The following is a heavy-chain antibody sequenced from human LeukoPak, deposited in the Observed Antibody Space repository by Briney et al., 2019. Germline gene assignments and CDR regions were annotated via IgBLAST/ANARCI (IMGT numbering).Heavy chain of an antibody. CDR3: AKDPRLRKSVLADY. V-gene: IGHV3-13*01. CDR2: IGTAGDT. J-gene: IGHJ4*02. Sequence: GGSLRLSCAASGFTFSSYDMHWVRQATGKGLEWVSAIGTAGDTYYPGSVKGRFTISRDNSKNTLYLQMNSLRAEDTAVYYCAKDPRLRKSVLADYWGQGTLVTVSS. D-gene: IGHD1-14*01. CDR1: GFTFSSYD.